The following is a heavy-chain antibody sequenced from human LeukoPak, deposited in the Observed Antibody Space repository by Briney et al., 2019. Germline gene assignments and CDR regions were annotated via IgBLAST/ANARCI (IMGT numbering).Heavy chain of an antibody. V-gene: IGHV1-2*02. CDR2: INPNSGGT. D-gene: IGHD6-19*01. CDR1: GYTFTSYY. Sequence: ASVKVSCKASGYTFTSYYMHWVRQAPGQGLEWMGWINPNSGGTNYAQKFQGRVTMTRDTSISTAYMELSRLRSDDTAVYYCARDTYGGSGWYVSDYWGQGTLVTVSS. CDR3: ARDTYGGSGWYVSDY. J-gene: IGHJ4*02.